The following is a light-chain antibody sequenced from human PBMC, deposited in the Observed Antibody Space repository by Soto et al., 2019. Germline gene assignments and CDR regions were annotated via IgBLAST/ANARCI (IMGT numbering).Light chain of an antibody. CDR3: HQQGISPFT. V-gene: IGKV3-20*01. Sequence: EVVLTQSPGTLSLSPGERATLSCRASQSVSSSYFAWYQHKPGQAPRLLIYGSSGRATGIPDRFSGGGSGTDFTLTISRLEPEDYAVYYCHQQGISPFTFGPGTKVDI. J-gene: IGKJ3*01. CDR1: QSVSSSY. CDR2: GSS.